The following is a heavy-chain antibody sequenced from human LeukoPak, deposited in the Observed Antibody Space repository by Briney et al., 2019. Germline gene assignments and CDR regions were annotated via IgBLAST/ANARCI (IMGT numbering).Heavy chain of an antibody. Sequence: PSETLSLTCTASGYSLSSGYYWGWIRQPPGKGLEWIGSIYHSGSTYYNPSLKSRVTISVDTSKNQFSLKLSSVTAADTAVYYCARENSSSSDWFDPWGQGTLVTVSS. CDR2: IYHSGST. CDR3: ARENSSSSDWFDP. D-gene: IGHD6-6*01. V-gene: IGHV4-38-2*02. CDR1: GYSLSSGYY. J-gene: IGHJ5*02.